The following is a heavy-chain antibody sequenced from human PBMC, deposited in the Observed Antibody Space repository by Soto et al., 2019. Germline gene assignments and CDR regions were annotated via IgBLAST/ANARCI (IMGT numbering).Heavy chain of an antibody. Sequence: GSLRLSCAASVFTLTSYPMTWVRQAPGKGLQWVASVSVDPGNTYYADAVKGRFTISRDNSRKTVYLQMNNVTAEDTAVYYCAKDGIRGIHIDNWGQGTLVTVSS. J-gene: IGHJ4*02. CDR1: VFTLTSYP. CDR3: AKDGIRGIHIDN. CDR2: VSVDPGNT. V-gene: IGHV3-23*01.